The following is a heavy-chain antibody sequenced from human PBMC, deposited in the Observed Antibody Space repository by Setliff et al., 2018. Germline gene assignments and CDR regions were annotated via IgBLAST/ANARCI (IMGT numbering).Heavy chain of an antibody. CDR3: STKGVPGT. J-gene: IGHJ4*02. D-gene: IGHD1-1*01. CDR1: GFTFSIYS. CDR2: ISSGSISTT. Sequence: TSETLSLSCAASGFTFSIYSMNWLRQAPGKGLEWVSYISSGSISTTHYADSVRGRFTVSRDNAKNTLYLEMNNLRAEDTAVYYCSTKGVPGTGGQGTRVTVSS. V-gene: IGHV3-48*01.